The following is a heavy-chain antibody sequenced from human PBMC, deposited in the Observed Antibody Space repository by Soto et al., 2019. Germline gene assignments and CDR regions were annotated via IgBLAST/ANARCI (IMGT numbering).Heavy chain of an antibody. D-gene: IGHD2-2*01. CDR3: ARVPAARYYFDY. Sequence: ASVKVSCKTSGYTFTSYYMHWVRQAPGQGLEKMGIINPSGGSTSYAQKFQGRVTMTRDTSTSTVYMELSSLRSEDTAVYYCARVPAARYYFDYWGQGTLVTVSS. CDR2: INPSGGST. CDR1: GYTFTSYY. J-gene: IGHJ4*02. V-gene: IGHV1-46*03.